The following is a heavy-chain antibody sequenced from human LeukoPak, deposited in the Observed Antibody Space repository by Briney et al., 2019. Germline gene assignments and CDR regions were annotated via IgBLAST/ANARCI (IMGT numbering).Heavy chain of an antibody. CDR1: GFTFSNHW. CDR2: IKHDGAVT. V-gene: IGHV3-7*01. CDR3: ATTFPYCSEDNCAL. J-gene: IGHJ1*01. Sequence: GGSLRLSCVASGFTFSNHWMYWVRQTEKGLAWVAYIKHDGAVTVYVDSVKGRFTISRDNAKNSLYLQMNNLRADDTAAYYCATTFPYCSEDNCALGGQGTLVTVSS. D-gene: IGHD2-15*01.